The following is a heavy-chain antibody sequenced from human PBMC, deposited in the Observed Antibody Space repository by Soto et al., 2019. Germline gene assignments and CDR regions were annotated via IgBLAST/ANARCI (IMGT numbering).Heavy chain of an antibody. CDR3: ARGNHRWLQLWYFDL. V-gene: IGHV1-69*12. CDR2: IIHIFCTV. D-gene: IGHD5-12*01. J-gene: IGHJ2*01. Sequence: QVQLVQSGAEVKKPGSSVKVSCKASGGTFSNYPISWVRQAPGQGLEWMGGIIHIFCTVNYAQKFKSRVTITADESTSTAYMELSSLRSEDTAVYYCARGNHRWLQLWYFDLWGRGTLVTVSS. CDR1: GGTFSNYP.